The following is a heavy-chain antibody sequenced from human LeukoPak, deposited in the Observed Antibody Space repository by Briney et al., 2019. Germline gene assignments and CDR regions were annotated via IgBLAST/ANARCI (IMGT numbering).Heavy chain of an antibody. CDR1: GGSISGYY. V-gene: IGHV4-59*01. CDR2: IYYSGST. D-gene: IGHD5-12*01. Sequence: SETLSLTCTVSGGSISGYYWSWIRQPPGKGLEYIGYIYYSGSTNYHPSLKSRVTISVDTSKYQFSLKLSSVTAADTAVYYCARGYSGYDPTYFDYWGQGTLVTVSS. CDR3: ARGYSGYDPTYFDY. J-gene: IGHJ4*02.